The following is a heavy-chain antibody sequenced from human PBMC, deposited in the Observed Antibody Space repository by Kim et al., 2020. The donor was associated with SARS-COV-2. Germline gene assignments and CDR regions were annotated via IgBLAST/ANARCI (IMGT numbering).Heavy chain of an antibody. Sequence: SETLSLTCSVSGVSISGYYWSWIRQSPGKGLEWIGDMDYSGNTKYNPSLESRATISGDTSKKLFSLTLTFVTEADTAVYYCARTHSTRWYYWEFWGRGTL. D-gene: IGHD2-2*01. CDR3: ARTHSTRWYYWEF. V-gene: IGHV4-59*13. CDR2: MDYSGNT. CDR1: GVSISGYY. J-gene: IGHJ4*02.